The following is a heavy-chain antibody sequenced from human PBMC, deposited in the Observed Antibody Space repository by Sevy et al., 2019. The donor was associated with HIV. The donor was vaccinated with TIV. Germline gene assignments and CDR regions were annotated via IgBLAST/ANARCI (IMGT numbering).Heavy chain of an antibody. CDR3: AREGCTKPHDY. Sequence: GGSLRLSCAASGFDFSIYSMSWVRQAPGKGLEWVSTLSFGCGKINYADSVKGRFTISRDNSKSSVYLTMNNMRVEDTAVYYCAREGCTKPHDYWGQGTLVTVSS. V-gene: IGHV3-23*01. D-gene: IGHD2-8*01. J-gene: IGHJ4*02. CDR1: GFDFSIYS. CDR2: LSFGCGKI.